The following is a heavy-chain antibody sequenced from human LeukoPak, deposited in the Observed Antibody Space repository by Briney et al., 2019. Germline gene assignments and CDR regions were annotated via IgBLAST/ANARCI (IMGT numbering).Heavy chain of an antibody. J-gene: IGHJ4*02. CDR1: GFTFSSYW. V-gene: IGHV3-7*01. CDR2: IKQDGSEK. Sequence: GGSLRLSCAASGFTFSSYWMSWVRQAPGKGLEWVANIKQDGSEKYYVDSVKGRFTISRDNAKNSLYLQMNSLRAEDTAVYYCSRQARRDGYNYDYWGQGTLVTVSS. D-gene: IGHD5-24*01. CDR3: SRQARRDGYNYDY.